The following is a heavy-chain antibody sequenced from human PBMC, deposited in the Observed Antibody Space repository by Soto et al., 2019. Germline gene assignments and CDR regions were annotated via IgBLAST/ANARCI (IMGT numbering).Heavy chain of an antibody. D-gene: IGHD6-19*01. V-gene: IGHV4-30-2*06. CDR3: ARSFYSSTYWFDP. J-gene: IGHJ5*02. Sequence: SETLSLTCAASGGSITSSGYSWSWIRQSPGKGLEWIGCVYHSGNTYYNPTLKSRVTMSIDTSKNVFSLRLSPLTAADTAMYYCARSFYSSTYWFDPWGPGTLVTVSS. CDR1: GGSITSSGYS. CDR2: VYHSGNT.